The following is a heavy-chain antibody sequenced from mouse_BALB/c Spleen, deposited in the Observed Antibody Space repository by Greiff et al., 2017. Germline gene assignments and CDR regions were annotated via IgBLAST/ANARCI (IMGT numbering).Heavy chain of an antibody. CDR2: IDPSDSYT. V-gene: IGHV1-69*02. CDR1: GYTFTSYW. CDR3: ARDYYGSSRYAMDD. J-gene: IGHJ4*01. D-gene: IGHD1-1*01. Sequence: QVQLQQPGAELVKPGASVKLSCKASGYTFTSYWMHWVKQRPGQGLEWIGEIDPSDSYTNYNQKFKGKATLTVDKSSSTAYMQLSSLTSEDSAVYYCARDYYGSSRYAMDDWGQGTSVTVSS.